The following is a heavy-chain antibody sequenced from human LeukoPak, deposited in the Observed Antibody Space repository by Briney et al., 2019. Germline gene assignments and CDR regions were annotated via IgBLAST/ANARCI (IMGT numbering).Heavy chain of an antibody. Sequence: GGSLRLSCAASGFTFSSYWMRWVRQTPGKGLVWVSRINGAGSSTSYADSVKGRVTISRDNAKNTLYLQMNNLRAEDTAVYYCARGGDYKNDYWGQGTLVTVSS. D-gene: IGHD4-17*01. CDR3: ARGGDYKNDY. J-gene: IGHJ4*02. V-gene: IGHV3-74*01. CDR1: GFTFSSYW. CDR2: INGAGSST.